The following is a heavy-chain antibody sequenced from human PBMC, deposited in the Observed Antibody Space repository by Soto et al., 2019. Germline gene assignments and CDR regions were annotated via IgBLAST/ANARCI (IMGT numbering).Heavy chain of an antibody. CDR2: IYYSGST. D-gene: IGHD2-2*01. Sequence: QVQLQESGPGLVKPSETLSLTCTVSGGSISSYYWSWIRQPPGKGLEWIGYIYYSGSTNYNPSLKSRVTISVDTSKNQFSLKLSSVTAADTAVYYCARGTVVGSTRWFDPWGQGTLVTVSS. CDR3: ARGTVVGSTRWFDP. V-gene: IGHV4-59*01. CDR1: GGSISSYY. J-gene: IGHJ5*02.